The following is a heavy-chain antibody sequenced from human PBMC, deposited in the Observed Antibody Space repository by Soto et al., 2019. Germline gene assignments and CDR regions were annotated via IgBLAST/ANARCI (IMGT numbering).Heavy chain of an antibody. V-gene: IGHV4-31*03. Sequence: PSETLSLTCTVSGGSISSGGYYWSWIRQYPGKGLEWIGYIYYSGSTYYNPSLKSRVTISVDTSKNQFSLKLSSVTAADTAVYYCARLRLLWFGELLSPPPYYFDYWGQGTLVTVSS. D-gene: IGHD3-10*01. J-gene: IGHJ4*02. CDR3: ARLRLLWFGELLSPPPYYFDY. CDR1: GGSISSGGYY. CDR2: IYYSGST.